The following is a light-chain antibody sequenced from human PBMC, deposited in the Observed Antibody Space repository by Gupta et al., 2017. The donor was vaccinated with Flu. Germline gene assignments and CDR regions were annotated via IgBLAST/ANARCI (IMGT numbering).Light chain of an antibody. V-gene: IGKV3-15*01. J-gene: IGKJ1*01. CDR3: QNDSDRPPWT. Sequence: ATLSFSLGERVTVSCRASQSIGNNLAWYQQKPGQPPRLLIYNAYTRATDIPARFSGAGSGTDFTLTIDSLRSEDFAVYYCQNDSDRPPWTFGQGTKVDIK. CDR1: QSIGNN. CDR2: NAY.